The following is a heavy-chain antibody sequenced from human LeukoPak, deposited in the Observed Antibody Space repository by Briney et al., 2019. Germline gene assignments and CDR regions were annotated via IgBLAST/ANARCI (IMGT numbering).Heavy chain of an antibody. CDR3: ARENYYGSSGYYSIDAFDI. Sequence: GRSLRLSCAASGFTFSSYAMHWVRQAPGKGLEWVAVISYDGSNKYYADSVKGRFTISRDNSKNTLYLQMNSLRAEDTAVYYCARENYYGSSGYYSIDAFDIWGQGTMVTVSS. CDR2: ISYDGSNK. CDR1: GFTFSSYA. D-gene: IGHD3-22*01. V-gene: IGHV3-30*04. J-gene: IGHJ3*02.